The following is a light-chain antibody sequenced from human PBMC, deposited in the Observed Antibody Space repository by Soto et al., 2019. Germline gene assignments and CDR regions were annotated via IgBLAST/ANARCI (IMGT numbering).Light chain of an antibody. CDR2: EVR. CDR3: SSYTTTSTLV. J-gene: IGLJ3*02. Sequence: QSALTQPASVSGSPGQSITIACTGTNRDVGSYNLVSWYQQRPGEAPKLIISEVRNRPSGISYRFTVSKSSNTTSLTISGLQAEDEADYYCSSYTTTSTLVIGGGTKVTVL. CDR1: NRDVGSYNL. V-gene: IGLV2-14*01.